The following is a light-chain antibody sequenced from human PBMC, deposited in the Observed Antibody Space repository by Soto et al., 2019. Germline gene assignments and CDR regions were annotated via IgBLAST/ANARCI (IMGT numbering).Light chain of an antibody. CDR3: QQYDTSLT. CDR1: QNIPSIY. Sequence: EIVLTQSPASLSLSPGERATLSCGASQNIPSIYLAWYQLKPGLAPRLLIYDTSIRATGIPDRFTGSGSGTDFTLTITRLEPEDFAVDYCQQYDTSLTFGGGNKVEI. J-gene: IGKJ4*01. V-gene: IGKV3D-20*01. CDR2: DTS.